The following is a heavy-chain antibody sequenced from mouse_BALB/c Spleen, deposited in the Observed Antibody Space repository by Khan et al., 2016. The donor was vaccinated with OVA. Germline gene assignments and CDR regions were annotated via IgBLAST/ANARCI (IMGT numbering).Heavy chain of an antibody. D-gene: IGHD2-1*01. CDR2: ISSGSSTV. Sequence: EVQRVESGGGLVQPGGSRKLSCAASGFTFSTFGMHWVRQAPKQGLEWVAYISSGSSTVYYVDTVKGRFTISKDNPKNTLFLQMTSLRSEDTAMYYCARSGGNFHWYFDVWGAGTSVTVSS. V-gene: IGHV5-17*02. CDR1: GFTFSTFG. CDR3: ARSGGNFHWYFDV. J-gene: IGHJ1*01.